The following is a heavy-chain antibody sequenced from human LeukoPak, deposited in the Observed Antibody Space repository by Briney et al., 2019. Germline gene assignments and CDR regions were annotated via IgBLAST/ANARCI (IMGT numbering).Heavy chain of an antibody. V-gene: IGHV3-30*04. Sequence: GGPLRLSCAASGFTFSSYAMHWVRQAPGKGLEWVAVISYDGSNKYYADSVKGRFTISRDNSKNTLYLQMNSLRAEDTAVYYCARDRSGSYLDYWGQGTLVTVSS. CDR1: GFTFSSYA. CDR3: ARDRSGSYLDY. J-gene: IGHJ4*02. D-gene: IGHD1-26*01. CDR2: ISYDGSNK.